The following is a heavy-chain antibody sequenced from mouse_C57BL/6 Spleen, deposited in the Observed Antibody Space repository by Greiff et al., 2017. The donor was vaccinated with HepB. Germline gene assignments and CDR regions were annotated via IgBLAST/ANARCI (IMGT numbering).Heavy chain of an antibody. Sequence: QVQLQQSGPELVKPGASVKISCKASGYSFTSYYIHWVKQRPGQGLEWIGWIYPGSGNTKYNEKFKGKATLTADTSSRTAYMQLSSLTSEDSAVYYCARDYGYGGGTYYFDYWGQGTTLTVSS. CDR1: GYSFTSYY. CDR2: IYPGSGNT. J-gene: IGHJ2*01. V-gene: IGHV1-66*01. CDR3: ARDYGYGGGTYYFDY. D-gene: IGHD2-2*01.